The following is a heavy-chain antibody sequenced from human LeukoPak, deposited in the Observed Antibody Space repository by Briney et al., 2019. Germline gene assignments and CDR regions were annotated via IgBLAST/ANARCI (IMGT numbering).Heavy chain of an antibody. Sequence: SVKVSCKASGGTFSSYAISWVRQAPGQGLEWMGGIIPTFGTANYAQKFQGRVTITADKSTSTAYMELSSLRSEDTAVYYCARLNYARFSFAFDIWGQGTMVTVSS. CDR2: IIPTFGTA. V-gene: IGHV1-69*06. D-gene: IGHD1-7*01. CDR1: GGTFSSYA. CDR3: ARLNYARFSFAFDI. J-gene: IGHJ3*02.